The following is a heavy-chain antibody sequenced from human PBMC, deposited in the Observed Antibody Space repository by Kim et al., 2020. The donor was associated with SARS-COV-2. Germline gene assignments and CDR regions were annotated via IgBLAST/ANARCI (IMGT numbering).Heavy chain of an antibody. CDR2: INHSGST. J-gene: IGHJ4*02. Sequence: SETLSLTCAVYGGSFSGYYWSWIRQPPGKGLEWIGEINHSGSTNYNPSLKSRVTISVDTSKNQFSLKLSSVTAADTAVYYCATSAGPAAGTVYFDYWGQGTLVTVSS. CDR1: GGSFSGYY. V-gene: IGHV4-34*01. D-gene: IGHD6-13*01. CDR3: ATSAGPAAGTVYFDY.